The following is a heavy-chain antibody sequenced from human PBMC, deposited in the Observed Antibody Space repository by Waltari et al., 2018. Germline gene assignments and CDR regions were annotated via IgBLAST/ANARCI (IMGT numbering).Heavy chain of an antibody. D-gene: IGHD3-22*01. J-gene: IGHJ5*02. CDR3: ARETDSSGYYYAEGDWFDP. CDR2: SYYSGST. Sequence: QVQLQESGPGLVKPSQTLSLTCTVSGGSISSGDYYWSWIRQPPGKGLEWIGYSYYSGSTYYNPSLNSRVTISVDTSKNQFSLKLSSVTAADTAVYYCARETDSSGYYYAEGDWFDPWGQGTLVTVSS. V-gene: IGHV4-30-4*08. CDR1: GGSISSGDYY.